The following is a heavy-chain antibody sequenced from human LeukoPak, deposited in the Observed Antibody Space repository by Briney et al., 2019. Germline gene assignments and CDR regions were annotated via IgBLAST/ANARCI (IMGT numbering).Heavy chain of an antibody. J-gene: IGHJ4*02. Sequence: GGTLRLSCAASEFTVSTNYMNWVRHAPGKGLEWVSAIYSGGTTYYADSVEGRFTISRDTSKNTLYLQMNSLRAEDTAVYYCARDKFRGYFDYWGQGTLVTVSS. CDR2: IYSGGTT. D-gene: IGHD3-10*01. V-gene: IGHV3-66*01. CDR1: EFTVSTNY. CDR3: ARDKFRGYFDY.